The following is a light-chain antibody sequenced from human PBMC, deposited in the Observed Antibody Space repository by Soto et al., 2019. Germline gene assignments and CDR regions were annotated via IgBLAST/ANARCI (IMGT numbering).Light chain of an antibody. CDR2: DAS. Sequence: EIVLTQSPATLSLSPGERATLSCRASQSVSSSLAWYQQKPGQAPRLLILDASNRATGIPARFSGSGSGTDFTLTISSLEPEDFAVYYCQQRSNWPPLTFGGGTKVEIK. V-gene: IGKV3-11*01. CDR3: QQRSNWPPLT. CDR1: QSVSSS. J-gene: IGKJ4*01.